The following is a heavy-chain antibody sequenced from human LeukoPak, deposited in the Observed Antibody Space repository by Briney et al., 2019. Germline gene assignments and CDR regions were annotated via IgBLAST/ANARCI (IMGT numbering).Heavy chain of an antibody. CDR2: IYSGGST. CDR1: GFTVSSNY. V-gene: IGHV3-53*01. CDR3: ARDQISGDTGAFDI. J-gene: IGHJ3*02. Sequence: AGALRLSSAASGFTVSSNYMSWVRQAPEKELEWVSVIYSGGSTYYADSVKGRFTISRDNSKNTLYLQMNSLRAEDTAVYYCARDQISGDTGAFDIWGQGTMVTVSS. D-gene: IGHD4-17*01.